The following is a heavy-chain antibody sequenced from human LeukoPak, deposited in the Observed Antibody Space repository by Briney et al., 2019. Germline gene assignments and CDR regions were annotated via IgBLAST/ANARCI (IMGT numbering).Heavy chain of an antibody. CDR2: ISYDKSNK. CDR1: GFTFSSYA. D-gene: IGHD1-26*01. CDR3: ARQRWELLGGFDY. J-gene: IGHJ4*02. V-gene: IGHV3-30*04. Sequence: PGGSLRLSCAASGFTFSSYAIYWVRQAPDKGLEWVAVISYDKSNKYYAESVKGRFSISRDNAKNSLYLQMNSLRAEDTAVYYCARQRWELLGGFDYWGQGTLVTVSS.